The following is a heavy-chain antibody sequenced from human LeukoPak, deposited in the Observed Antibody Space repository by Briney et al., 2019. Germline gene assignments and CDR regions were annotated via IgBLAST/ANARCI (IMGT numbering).Heavy chain of an antibody. CDR1: GGSISSSSYY. D-gene: IGHD2-15*01. CDR2: IYYSGST. V-gene: IGHV4-39*07. J-gene: IGHJ6*03. Sequence: NPSETLSLTCTVSGGSISSSSYYWGWIRQPPGKGLEWIGSIYYSGSTYYNPSLKSRVTISVDTSKNQFSLKLSSVTAADTAVYYCARVLKDRYCSGGSCYAKLSYYYYYMDVWGKGTTVTISS. CDR3: ARVLKDRYCSGGSCYAKLSYYYYYMDV.